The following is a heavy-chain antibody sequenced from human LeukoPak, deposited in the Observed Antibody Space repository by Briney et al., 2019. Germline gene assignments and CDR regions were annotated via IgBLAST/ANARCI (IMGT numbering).Heavy chain of an antibody. CDR1: GFTFSDYY. V-gene: IGHV3-11*04. CDR3: ARDRDRVAAAGVHFDY. CDR2: ISSSSSTI. D-gene: IGHD6-13*01. J-gene: IGHJ4*02. Sequence: GSLRLSCAASGFTFSDYYMSWIRQAPGKGLEWVSYISSSSSTIYYADSVKGRFTISRDNAKNSLYLQMNSLRAEDMAVYYCARDRDRVAAAGVHFDYWGQGTLVTVSS.